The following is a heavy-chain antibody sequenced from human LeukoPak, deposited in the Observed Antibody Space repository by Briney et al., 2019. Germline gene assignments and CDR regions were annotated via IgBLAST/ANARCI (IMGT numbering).Heavy chain of an antibody. J-gene: IGHJ3*02. Sequence: SETLSLTCTVSGDSISGHYWSWIRQPPGKGLEWIGYVHYTGGTNHNPSLKSRVTMSVDTSKNQFSLKLSSVTAADTAVYYCARDSRAFDIWGQGTIVTVSS. CDR3: ARDSRAFDI. CDR2: VHYTGGT. CDR1: GDSISGHY. V-gene: IGHV4-59*11.